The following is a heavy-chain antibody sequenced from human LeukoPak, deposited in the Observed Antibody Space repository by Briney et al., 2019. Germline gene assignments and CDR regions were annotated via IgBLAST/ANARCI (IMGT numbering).Heavy chain of an antibody. J-gene: IGHJ5*02. V-gene: IGHV1-46*02. CDR1: GYTFNDYY. CDR3: VRDLTAQAEGAFDP. Sequence: GASVKVSCTASGYTFNDYYMHWVRQAPGQGLEWMAMINPSSGDTNYAQKFQGRLTMTTDTSTSTVFMELRSLRSEDTAVYFCVRDLTAQAEGAFDPWGQGTLVTVSS. CDR2: INPSSGDT. D-gene: IGHD3-16*01.